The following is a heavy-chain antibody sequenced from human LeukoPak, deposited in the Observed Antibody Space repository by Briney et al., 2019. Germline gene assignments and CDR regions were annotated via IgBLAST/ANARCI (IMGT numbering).Heavy chain of an antibody. CDR2: IIPIFGTA. J-gene: IGHJ4*02. Sequence: ASVKVSCKASGGTFSSYAISWVRQAPGQGLEWMGGIIPIFGTANYAQKFQGRVTITADESTSTAYMELSRLRSDDTAVYYCARDLLVEAVNNDYWGQGTLVTVSS. D-gene: IGHD1/OR15-1a*01. CDR3: ARDLLVEAVNNDY. CDR1: GGTFSSYA. V-gene: IGHV1-69*01.